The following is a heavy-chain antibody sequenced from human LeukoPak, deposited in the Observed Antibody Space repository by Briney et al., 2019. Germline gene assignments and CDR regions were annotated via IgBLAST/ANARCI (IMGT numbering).Heavy chain of an antibody. Sequence: GGSLRLSCAASGFTFSTYWMSWVRQAPGKGREWVANIKPDGGEKYYVDSVEGRFTISRDNAKNSLYLQMNSLRAGDTAVYYCVRAGTSGWDYYNYAMDVWGQGTTVTVSS. CDR3: VRAGTSGWDYYNYAMDV. CDR1: GFTFSTYW. D-gene: IGHD6-19*01. V-gene: IGHV3-7*01. J-gene: IGHJ6*02. CDR2: IKPDGGEK.